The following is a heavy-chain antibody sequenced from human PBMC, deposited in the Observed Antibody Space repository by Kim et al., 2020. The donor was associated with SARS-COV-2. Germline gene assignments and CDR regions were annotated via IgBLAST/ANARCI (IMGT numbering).Heavy chain of an antibody. D-gene: IGHD3-22*01. V-gene: IGHV4-39*01. CDR3: AXXXXXXMIVVVITPGXXXX. Sequence: SETLSLTCTVSGGSISSSSYYWGWIRQPPGKGLEWIGSIYYSGSTYYNPSLKXRXPIXXDTSKNQFSLKRXXXXAADTAVYYCAXXXXXXMIVVVITPGXXXXWGQXXXVTVSS. CDR1: GGSISSSSYY. CDR2: IYYSGST. J-gene: IGHJ1*01.